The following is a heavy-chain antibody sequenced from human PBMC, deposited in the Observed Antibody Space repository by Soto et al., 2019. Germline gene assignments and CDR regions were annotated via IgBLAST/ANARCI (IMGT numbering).Heavy chain of an antibody. CDR2: ISGSGDRT. Sequence: GGSLRLSCAASGFTFSSYAITLVRQAPGKGLEWVSVISGSGDRTYYADSVKGRFTISRDNSKNTLYLQMNSLRAEDTAVYYCASGRGRYFYYGMDVWGQGTTVTVSS. CDR3: ASGRGRYFYYGMDV. J-gene: IGHJ6*02. V-gene: IGHV3-23*01. D-gene: IGHD1-26*01. CDR1: GFTFSSYA.